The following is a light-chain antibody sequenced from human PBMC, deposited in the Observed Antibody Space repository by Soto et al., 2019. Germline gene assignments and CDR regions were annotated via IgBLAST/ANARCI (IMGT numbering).Light chain of an antibody. J-gene: IGKJ1*01. CDR2: DAS. CDR1: QSVSSY. Sequence: EIVMTQSPATLSVSPGERGTLSCRASQSVSSYLAWYQQKPGQAPRLLIYDASTRATGIPVRFSGSGSGTEFTLTISSLQSEDFGVYYCQQNKDWPGTFGQGTKVDIK. CDR3: QQNKDWPGT. V-gene: IGKV3-15*01.